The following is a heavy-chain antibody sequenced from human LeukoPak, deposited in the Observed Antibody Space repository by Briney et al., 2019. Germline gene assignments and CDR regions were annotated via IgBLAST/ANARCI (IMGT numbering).Heavy chain of an antibody. J-gene: IGHJ2*01. V-gene: IGHV3-64*01. D-gene: IGHD6-13*01. CDR3: ARNPLMRSSLTLPFSYFDL. Sequence: PGGSLRLSCAASGFTFSSYAMHWVRQAPGKGLEYVSAISSNGGSTYYANSVKGRFTISRDNSKNTLYLQMGSLRAEDMAVYYCARNPLMRSSLTLPFSYFDLWGRGTLVTVSS. CDR2: ISSNGGST. CDR1: GFTFSSYA.